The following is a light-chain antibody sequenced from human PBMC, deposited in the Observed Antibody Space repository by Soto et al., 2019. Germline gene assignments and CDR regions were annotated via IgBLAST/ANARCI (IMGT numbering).Light chain of an antibody. CDR1: QSVSSN. CDR2: GAS. J-gene: IGKJ2*01. V-gene: IGKV3-15*01. Sequence: EIVMTQSPATLAVSPGERAALSCRASQSVSSNFAWYQQKPGQAPRLLIYGASSRATGTPARFSGSGSGTVFTLTISSLQSEDCAVYYCQQYNNWPYTFGLGTKLEMK. CDR3: QQYNNWPYT.